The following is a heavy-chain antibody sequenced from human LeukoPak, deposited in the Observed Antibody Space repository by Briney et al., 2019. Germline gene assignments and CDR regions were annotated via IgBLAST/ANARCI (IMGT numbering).Heavy chain of an antibody. CDR3: ARDYEDSGPLYYYYMDV. CDR1: GGSISSSSYY. CDR2: IYYSGST. D-gene: IGHD3-16*01. V-gene: IGHV4-39*07. Sequence: SETLSLTCTVSGGSISSSSYYWGWIRQPPGKGLEWIGSIYYSGSTYYNPSLKSRVTISVDTSKNQFSLKLSSVTAADTAVYYCARDYEDSGPLYYYYMDVWGKGTTVTVSS. J-gene: IGHJ6*03.